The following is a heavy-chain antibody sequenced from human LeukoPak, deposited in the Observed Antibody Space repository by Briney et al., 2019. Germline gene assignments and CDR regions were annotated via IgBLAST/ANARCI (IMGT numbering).Heavy chain of an antibody. CDR2: ISGSGGST. CDR3: AKDKTGYYYGMDV. V-gene: IGHV3-23*01. J-gene: IGHJ6*02. CDR1: GFTFSSYA. Sequence: PGGSLRLSCAASGFTFSSYAMSWVRQAPGKGLEWVSAISGSGGSTYYADSVKGRFTISRDNSKNALYLQMNSLRAEDTAVYYCAKDKTGYYYGMDVWGQGTTVTVSS.